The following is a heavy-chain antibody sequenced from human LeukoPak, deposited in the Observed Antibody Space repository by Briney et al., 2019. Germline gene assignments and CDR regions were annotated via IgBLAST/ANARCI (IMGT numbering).Heavy chain of an antibody. Sequence: ASVKVSCKASGYTFSSYGISWVRQAPGQGLEWMGWISAYNGDTHYAQKFQGRVTMTTDTSTSTAYMELRSLRSDDTAMYYCARAAAAVAGNWFDPWGQGTLVTVSS. J-gene: IGHJ5*02. D-gene: IGHD6-19*01. CDR2: ISAYNGDT. V-gene: IGHV1-18*01. CDR1: GYTFSSYG. CDR3: ARAAAAVAGNWFDP.